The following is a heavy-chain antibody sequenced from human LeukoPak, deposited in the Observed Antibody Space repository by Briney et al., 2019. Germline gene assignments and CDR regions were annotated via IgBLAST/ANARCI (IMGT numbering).Heavy chain of an antibody. V-gene: IGHV1-24*01. D-gene: IGHD3-22*01. CDR2: FDPEDGET. CDR3: ARGTFDYYDSSGYYHPGVVDY. Sequence: ASVKVSCKVSGYTLTELSMHWVRQAPGKGLEWMGGFDPEDGETIYAQKFQGRVTITRDTSISTAYMELSSLRSEDTAVYYCARGTFDYYDSSGYYHPGVVDYWGQGTLVTVSS. J-gene: IGHJ4*02. CDR1: GYTLTELS.